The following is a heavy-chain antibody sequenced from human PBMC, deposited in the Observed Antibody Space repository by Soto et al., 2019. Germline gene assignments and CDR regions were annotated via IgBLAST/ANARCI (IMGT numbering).Heavy chain of an antibody. CDR1: GFTFEDYA. CDR3: AKGRGALSVVSNWFDP. CDR2: INWNSGST. Sequence: EEQLVESGGGLVQPGRSLRLSCAAFGFTFEDYAMHWIRQAPGKGLEWVSGINWNSGSTGYADSVKGRFTISRDNANNSLQLEMNSLKTEDTALYYCAKGRGALSVVSNWFDPWGQGTLVTVSS. V-gene: IGHV3-9*01. D-gene: IGHD2-2*01. J-gene: IGHJ5*02.